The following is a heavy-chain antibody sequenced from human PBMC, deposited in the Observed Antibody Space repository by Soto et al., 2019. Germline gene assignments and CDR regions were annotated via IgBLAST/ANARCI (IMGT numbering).Heavy chain of an antibody. CDR3: ARGSYYDSSGYPLSFGAFAYYFDY. V-gene: IGHV4-30-4*01. CDR1: GGSISSGDYY. D-gene: IGHD3-22*01. Sequence: QVQLQESGPGLVKPSQTLSLTCTVSGGSISSGDYYWSWIRQPPGKGLEWIGYIYYSGSTYYNPYLKSRVTISVDTSTNQFSLKLSSVTAADTAVYYCARGSYYDSSGYPLSFGAFAYYFDYWGQGTLVTVSS. J-gene: IGHJ4*02. CDR2: IYYSGST.